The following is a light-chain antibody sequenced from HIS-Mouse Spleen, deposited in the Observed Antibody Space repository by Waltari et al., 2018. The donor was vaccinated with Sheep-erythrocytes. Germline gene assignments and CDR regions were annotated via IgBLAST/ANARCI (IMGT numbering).Light chain of an antibody. CDR1: SSDVGGYNY. V-gene: IGLV2-11*01. CDR2: DVS. J-gene: IGLJ3*02. Sequence: QSALTQPRSVSGSPGQSVTISCTGTSSDVGGYNYVSWYQQHPGQAPKLLFYDVSKRPSGVPDSFSGSKAGNTASLTSSGLQAEDEADYYCCSYAGSYTFWVFGGGTKLTVL. CDR3: CSYAGSYTFWV.